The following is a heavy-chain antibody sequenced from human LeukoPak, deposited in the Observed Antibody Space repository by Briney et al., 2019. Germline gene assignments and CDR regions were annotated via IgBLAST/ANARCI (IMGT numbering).Heavy chain of an antibody. Sequence: AETLSLTCTVSGGSISSSSYYWGWIRQPPGKGLEWTGSIYYSGSTYYNPSLKSRVTISVDTSKNQFSLKLSSVTAADTAVYYCARLRGYYGDLRPDYWGQGTLVTVSS. V-gene: IGHV4-39*01. CDR2: IYYSGST. CDR1: GGSISSSSYY. D-gene: IGHD4-17*01. J-gene: IGHJ4*02. CDR3: ARLRGYYGDLRPDY.